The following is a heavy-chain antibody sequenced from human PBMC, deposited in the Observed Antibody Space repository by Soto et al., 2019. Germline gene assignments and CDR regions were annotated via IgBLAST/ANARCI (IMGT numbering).Heavy chain of an antibody. V-gene: IGHV4-34*01. CDR2: INHSGST. D-gene: IGHD6-13*01. CDR3: ARGRRVAAAALYYFDY. CDR1: GGSFSGYY. J-gene: IGHJ4*02. Sequence: LXLTCAIYGGSFSGYYWSWVLQPPGKGLEWIGEINHSGSTNYNPSLKSRVTISVDTSKNQFSLKLSSVTAADTAVYYCARGRRVAAAALYYFDYWGQGTLVTVSS.